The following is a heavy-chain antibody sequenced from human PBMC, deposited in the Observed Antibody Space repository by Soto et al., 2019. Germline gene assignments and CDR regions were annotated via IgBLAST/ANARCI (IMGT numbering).Heavy chain of an antibody. CDR1: GFTFSSYS. Sequence: EVQLVESGGGLVQPGGSLRLSCAASGFTFSSYSMNWVRQAPGKGLEWVSYISSRSSTIYYADSVKGRFTISRDNAKNSLYLQMNSLRDEDTAVYYCARAWGYSSSGYLDPYYFDYWGQGTLVTVSS. D-gene: IGHD6-13*01. CDR3: ARAWGYSSSGYLDPYYFDY. CDR2: ISSRSSTI. V-gene: IGHV3-48*02. J-gene: IGHJ4*02.